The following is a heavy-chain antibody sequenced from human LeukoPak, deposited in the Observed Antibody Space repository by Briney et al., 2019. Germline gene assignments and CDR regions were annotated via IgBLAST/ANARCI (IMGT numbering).Heavy chain of an antibody. Sequence: GSLRLSCAASGFTFSSYWMSWVRQAPGKGLEWVANIKQDGSEKYYVDSVKGRFTISRDNAKNSLYLQMNSLRAEDTAVYYCARGGSCSGATCYSPLYYYFYYMDVWGKGTTVTVSS. CDR3: ARGGSCSGATCYSPLYYYFYYMDV. CDR2: IKQDGSEK. V-gene: IGHV3-7*01. J-gene: IGHJ6*03. D-gene: IGHD2-15*01. CDR1: GFTFSSYW.